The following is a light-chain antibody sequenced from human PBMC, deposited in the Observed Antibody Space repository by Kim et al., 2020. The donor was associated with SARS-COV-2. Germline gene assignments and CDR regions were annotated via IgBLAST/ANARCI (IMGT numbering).Light chain of an antibody. Sequence: GQSITIPCTGTSSDVGVYNYFSWYQQHPGKAPILMIYEVSKRPSVVSNRFSGSKSGNTASLTISGLQAEDEADYYCSTYTSSSTVVFGGGTQLTVL. V-gene: IGLV2-14*01. CDR2: EVS. CDR1: SSDVGVYNY. J-gene: IGLJ2*01. CDR3: STYTSSSTVV.